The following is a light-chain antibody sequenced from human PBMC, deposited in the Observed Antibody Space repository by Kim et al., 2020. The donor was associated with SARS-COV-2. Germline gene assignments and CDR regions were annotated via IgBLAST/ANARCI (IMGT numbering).Light chain of an antibody. J-gene: IGLJ3*02. Sequence: QSVLTQPPSASGTPGQRVTISCSGSSSNIGSNNVVWYQQLPGAAPNLLIYSNNQRPSGIPDRFSGSRSGTSASLAISGLQSGDEADYYCAVWDDSLKQGVFGGGTQLTVI. V-gene: IGLV1-44*01. CDR1: SSNIGSNN. CDR2: SNN. CDR3: AVWDDSLKQGV.